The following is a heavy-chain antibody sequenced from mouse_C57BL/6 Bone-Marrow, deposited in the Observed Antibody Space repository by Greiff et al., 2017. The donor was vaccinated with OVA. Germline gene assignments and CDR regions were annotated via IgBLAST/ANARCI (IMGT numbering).Heavy chain of an antibody. CDR2: IRSGSSTI. CDR1: GFTFSDYG. V-gene: IGHV5-17*01. D-gene: IGHD2-4*01. CDR3: ARMDYDGYAIDY. Sequence: EVMLVESGGGLVKPGGSLKLSCAASGFTFSDYGMHWVRQAPEKGLEWVAYIRSGSSTIYYADTVTGRFTISRDNDKNTLFLLMTSLRSEDTAMYYCARMDYDGYAIDYWGQGTSVTVSS. J-gene: IGHJ4*01.